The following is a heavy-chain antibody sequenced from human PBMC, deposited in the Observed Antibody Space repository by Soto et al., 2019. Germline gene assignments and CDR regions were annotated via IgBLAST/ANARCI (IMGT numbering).Heavy chain of an antibody. CDR1: GYSFTSYW. Sequence: VESVTISCKVSGYSFTSYWIVWVLQMPGKGLEWMGIIYPGDSYTRYSPSFQGQVTISADKSISTAYLQWSSLKASDTAMYYCPRCVYGSASYDWFDPWGQGTMVTVSS. V-gene: IGHV5-51*01. D-gene: IGHD3-10*01. CDR3: PRCVYGSASYDWFDP. J-gene: IGHJ5*02. CDR2: IYPGDSYT.